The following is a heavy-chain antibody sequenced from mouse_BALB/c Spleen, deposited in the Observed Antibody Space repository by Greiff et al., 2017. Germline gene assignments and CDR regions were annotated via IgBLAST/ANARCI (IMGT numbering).Heavy chain of an antibody. CDR3: ATLTGFFDY. CDR1: GFTFSSYA. J-gene: IGHJ2*01. D-gene: IGHD4-1*01. Sequence: EVQGVESGGGLVKPGGSLKLSCAASGFTFSSYAMSWVRQSPEKRLEWVAEISSGGSYTYYPDTVTGRFTISRDNAKNTLYLEMSSLRSEDTAMYYCATLTGFFDYWGQGTTLTVSS. CDR2: ISSGGSYT. V-gene: IGHV5-9-4*01.